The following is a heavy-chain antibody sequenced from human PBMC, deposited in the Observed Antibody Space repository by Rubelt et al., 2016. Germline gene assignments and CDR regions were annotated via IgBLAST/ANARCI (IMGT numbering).Heavy chain of an antibody. CDR2: INHSGGI. D-gene: IGHD1-26*01. Sequence: LEEPSETLSLTCAVYGGSFSGCYWSWIRQPPGKGLEWIGEINHSGGISYNPSLKSRVPISVDTSKNQISLKVRSVTAADTAVYYRARGWVGSYQFYYYYGMDVWARGTTVTVSS. CDR1: GGSFSGCY. V-gene: IGHV4-34*01. J-gene: IGHJ6*02. CDR3: ARGWVGSYQFYYYYGMDV.